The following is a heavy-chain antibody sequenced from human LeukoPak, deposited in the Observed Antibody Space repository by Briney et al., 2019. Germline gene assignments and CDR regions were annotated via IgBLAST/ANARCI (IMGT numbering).Heavy chain of an antibody. Sequence: PSETLSLTCTVSGGSISSYYWSWIRQPPGKGLEWIGYIYHSGSTNYNPSLKSRVTISVDTSKNQFSLKLSSATAADTAVYYCARHDYSNYHGYFDLWGRGTLVTVSS. J-gene: IGHJ2*01. CDR1: GGSISSYY. D-gene: IGHD4-11*01. CDR2: IYHSGST. V-gene: IGHV4-59*01. CDR3: ARHDYSNYHGYFDL.